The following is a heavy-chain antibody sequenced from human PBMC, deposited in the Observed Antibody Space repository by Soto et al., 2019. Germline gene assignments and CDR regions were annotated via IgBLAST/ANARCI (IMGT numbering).Heavy chain of an antibody. J-gene: IGHJ4*02. Sequence: QVQLVQSGAEVKKPGSSVKVSCKASGGTFSSYTISWVRQAPGQGLEWMGRIIPILGIANYAQKFQGRVTITADKATSTAYMELSSLRSEDTAVYYCARDRGDGYNNYWGQGTLVTVSS. CDR1: GGTFSSYT. D-gene: IGHD5-12*01. CDR2: IIPILGIA. CDR3: ARDRGDGYNNY. V-gene: IGHV1-69*08.